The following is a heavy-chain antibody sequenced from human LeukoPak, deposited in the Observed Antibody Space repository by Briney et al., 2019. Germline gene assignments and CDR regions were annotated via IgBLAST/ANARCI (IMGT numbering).Heavy chain of an antibody. CDR3: AKGSYYDSSGSLYFDY. J-gene: IGHJ4*02. D-gene: IGHD3-22*01. V-gene: IGHV3-23*01. Sequence: GGSLRLSCAASGFTFSSYAMSWVRRAPGKGLEWVSGISGSGDNTYYADSVKGRFTISRDNSKNTLYVQVNSLETEDTAAYYCAKGSYYDSSGSLYFDYWGQGTLVTVSS. CDR2: ISGSGDNT. CDR1: GFTFSSYA.